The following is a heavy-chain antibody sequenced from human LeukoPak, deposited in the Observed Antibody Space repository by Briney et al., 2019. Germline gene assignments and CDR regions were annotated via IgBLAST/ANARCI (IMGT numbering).Heavy chain of an antibody. V-gene: IGHV3-7*01. CDR1: GFTFDDYG. Sequence: PGGSLRLSCAASGFTFDDYGMSWVRQAPGKGLEWVANIKQDGSEKYYVDSVKGRFTISRDSAKNSLYLQMNSLRAEDTAVYYCARDHNQWLATRGFDYWGQGTLVTVSS. J-gene: IGHJ4*02. CDR3: ARDHNQWLATRGFDY. D-gene: IGHD6-19*01. CDR2: IKQDGSEK.